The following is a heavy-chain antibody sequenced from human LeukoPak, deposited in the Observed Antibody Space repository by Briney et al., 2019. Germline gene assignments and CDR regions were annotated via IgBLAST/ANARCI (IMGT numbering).Heavy chain of an antibody. V-gene: IGHV4-38-2*02. CDR2: VYHGGSS. J-gene: IGHJ4*02. Sequence: SETLSLTCTVSGYSISSGFYWGWIRQPPGKGLEWIGDVYHGGSSYYNPSLKSRVTISVDTSKNQFSLNLYSVTAADTAVYYCARRVGSSDCFDYWGQGTLVTVSS. CDR3: ARRVGSSDCFDY. D-gene: IGHD6-6*01. CDR1: GYSISSGFY.